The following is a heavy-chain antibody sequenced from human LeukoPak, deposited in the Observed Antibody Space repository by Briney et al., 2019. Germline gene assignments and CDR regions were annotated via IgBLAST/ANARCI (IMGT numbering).Heavy chain of an antibody. CDR1: GGSISSSNW. CDR3: ARDWRDSSGWYGGHDY. CDR2: IYHSGST. V-gene: IGHV4-4*02. J-gene: IGHJ4*02. D-gene: IGHD6-19*01. Sequence: SETLSLTCAVSGGSISSSNWWSWVRQPPGKGLEWIGEIYHSGSTNYNPPLKSRVTISVDKSKNQFSLKLSSVTAADTAVYYCARDWRDSSGWYGGHDYWGQGTLSPSPQ.